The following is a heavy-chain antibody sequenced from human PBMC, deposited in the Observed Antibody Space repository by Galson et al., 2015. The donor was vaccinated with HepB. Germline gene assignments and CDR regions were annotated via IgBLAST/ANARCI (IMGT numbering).Heavy chain of an antibody. Sequence: SVKVSCKASGYIFSNYDINWVRQAAGQGLEWMGWMNPNSGDTGFARRFEGRLTMTGDTSINTVYMDLSSLTSEDTAIYYCTRGGGDYSLEYWGQGSLVTVSS. CDR3: TRGGGDYSLEY. D-gene: IGHD3-16*01. V-gene: IGHV1-8*01. CDR1: GYIFSNYD. J-gene: IGHJ4*02. CDR2: MNPNSGDT.